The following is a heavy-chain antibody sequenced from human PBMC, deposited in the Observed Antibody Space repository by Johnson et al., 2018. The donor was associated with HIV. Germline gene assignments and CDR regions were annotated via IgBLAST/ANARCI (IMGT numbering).Heavy chain of an antibody. D-gene: IGHD1-20*01. J-gene: IGHJ3*01. V-gene: IGHV3-13*01. CDR1: GFTVSSNY. CDR3: AWYNSPAEPRVLYYGRWITLWVTADGEAFGL. CDR2: IGTAGDT. Sequence: EVQLVESGGGLIQPGGSLRLSCAASGFTVSSNYMSWVRQAPGKGLEWVSVIGTAGDTYYSGSVNGRFTISRENAKNSLYLQMNSLRPGAAALYFCAWYNSPAEPRVLYYGRWITLWVTADGEAFGLWGQGTMLTVSS.